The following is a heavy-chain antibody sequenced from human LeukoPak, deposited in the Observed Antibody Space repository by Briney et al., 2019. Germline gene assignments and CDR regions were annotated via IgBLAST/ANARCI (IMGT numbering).Heavy chain of an antibody. J-gene: IGHJ4*01. Sequence: GGSLRLACAASGFNFNAYAMSWVRQAPGKGLEWVSAISGSAGFTYYADAVRGRFTVSGDISTNTVFLQMDSLRAGDTAVYYCAKEYSGYDFDCWGQGTLVTVSS. D-gene: IGHD5-12*01. V-gene: IGHV3-23*01. CDR2: ISGSAGFT. CDR3: AKEYSGYDFDC. CDR1: GFNFNAYA.